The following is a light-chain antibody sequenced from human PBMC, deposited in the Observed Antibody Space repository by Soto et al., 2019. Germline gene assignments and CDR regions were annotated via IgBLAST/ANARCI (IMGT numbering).Light chain of an antibody. CDR2: DTT. V-gene: IGLV1-51*01. CDR3: GSWDGRLGGV. CDR1: SSNIGNNY. J-gene: IGLJ3*02. Sequence: QSVLTQPPSVSAAPGQKVTISCSGSSSNIGNNYVAWYQVLPGTAPKLLIYDTTKRPSGIPDRFSGSKSGTAATLAITGLQSGDEADYYCGSWDGRLGGVFGGGTQLTVL.